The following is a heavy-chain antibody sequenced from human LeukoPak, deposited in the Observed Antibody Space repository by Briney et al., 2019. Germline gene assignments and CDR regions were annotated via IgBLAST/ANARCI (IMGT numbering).Heavy chain of an antibody. Sequence: GGSLRLSCAASGFTFSSYAMNWVRQAPGKGLEWVSVISGSGGSTYYADSVKGRFTISGDNSKNTLYLQMSSLRAEDTAVYYCARAIVGPTLHAFDTWGQGTMVTVSS. CDR2: ISGSGGST. CDR3: ARAIVGPTLHAFDT. D-gene: IGHD1-26*01. J-gene: IGHJ3*02. V-gene: IGHV3-23*01. CDR1: GFTFSSYA.